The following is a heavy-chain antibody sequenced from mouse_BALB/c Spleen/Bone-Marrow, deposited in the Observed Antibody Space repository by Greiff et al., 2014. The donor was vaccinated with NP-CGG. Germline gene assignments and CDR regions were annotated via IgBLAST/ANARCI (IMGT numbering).Heavy chain of an antibody. J-gene: IGHJ3*01. D-gene: IGHD2-1*01. CDR1: GYTVTSYW. CDR3: ARDHFYSGNYEFAY. V-gene: IGHV1-69*02. Sequence: VQLQQSGAELVKPGAPVKLSCKASGYTVTSYWMNWVKQRPGRGLEWIGRIDPSDSETHYNQKFKDKATLTVDKSSSTAYIQLSSLTSEDSAVYYCARDHFYSGNYEFAYWGQGTLVTVSA. CDR2: IDPSDSET.